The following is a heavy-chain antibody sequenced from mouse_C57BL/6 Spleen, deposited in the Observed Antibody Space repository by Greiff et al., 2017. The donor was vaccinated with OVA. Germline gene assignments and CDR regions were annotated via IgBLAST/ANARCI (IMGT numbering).Heavy chain of an antibody. CDR1: GFSLTSYG. CDR2: IWSGGST. Sequence: VQLQQSGPGLVQPSQSLSITCTVSGFSLTSYGVHWVRQSPGKGLEWLGVIWSGGSTDYNAAFISRLSISKDNSKSQVFFKMNSLQADDTAIYYCARDRAGTGYFDVWGTGTTVTVSS. V-gene: IGHV2-2*01. CDR3: ARDRAGTGYFDV. J-gene: IGHJ1*03. D-gene: IGHD4-1*01.